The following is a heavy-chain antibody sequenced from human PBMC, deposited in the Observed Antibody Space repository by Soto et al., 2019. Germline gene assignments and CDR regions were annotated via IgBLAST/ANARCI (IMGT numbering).Heavy chain of an antibody. J-gene: IGHJ4*02. CDR3: ARDKDSSGYYFDY. Sequence: ASVKVSFKASGGTFSSYAISWLRQAPGQGLEWMGGIIPIFGTANYAQKFQGRVTITADESTSTAYMELSSLRSEDTAVYYCARDKDSSGYYFDYWGQGTLVTVSS. V-gene: IGHV1-69*13. CDR1: GGTFSSYA. D-gene: IGHD3-22*01. CDR2: IIPIFGTA.